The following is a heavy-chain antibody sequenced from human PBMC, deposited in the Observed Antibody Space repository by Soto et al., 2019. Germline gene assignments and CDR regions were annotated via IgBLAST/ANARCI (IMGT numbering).Heavy chain of an antibody. D-gene: IGHD3-3*01. CDR2: ISGSGGST. CDR1: GFTFSRYA. J-gene: IGHJ6*03. V-gene: IGHV3-23*01. CDR3: AKDGPTTIFGVVIDYYYYYYYMDV. Sequence: GGSLRLSCAASGFTFSRYAMSWVRQAPGKGLEWVSAISGSGGSTYYADTVKGRFTISRDNSKNTLYLQMNSLRAEDTAVYYCAKDGPTTIFGVVIDYYYYYYYMDVWGKGTTVTVSS.